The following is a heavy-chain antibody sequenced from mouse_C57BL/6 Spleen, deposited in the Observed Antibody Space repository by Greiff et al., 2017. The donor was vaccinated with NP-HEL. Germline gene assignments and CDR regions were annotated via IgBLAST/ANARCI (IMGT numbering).Heavy chain of an antibody. V-gene: IGHV6-3*01. CDR3: TGTYYYGNYYAMDY. CDR2: IRLKSDNYAT. Sequence: EVKLMESGGGLVQPGGSMKLSCVASGFTFSNYWMNWVRQSPEKGLEWVAQIRLKSDNYATHYAESVKGRFTISRDDSKSSVYLKMNNLRAEDTGIYYCTGTYYYGNYYAMDYWGQGTSVTVSS. J-gene: IGHJ4*01. CDR1: GFTFSNYW. D-gene: IGHD1-1*01.